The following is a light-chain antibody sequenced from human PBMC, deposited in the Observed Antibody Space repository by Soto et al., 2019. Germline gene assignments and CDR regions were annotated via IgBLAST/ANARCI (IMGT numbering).Light chain of an antibody. J-gene: IGLJ1*01. CDR2: DVS. V-gene: IGLV2-14*01. CDR3: SSYTSSSTYV. CDR1: SSDVGGYNY. Sequence: QSALTQPASVSGSPGQSITISCTGTSSDVGGYNYVSWYQQHPGKAPKLMIYDVSNRPSGVSIRFSGSKSGNTASLTISGLQAEDEADYYCSSYTSSSTYVFGTGTNVTVL.